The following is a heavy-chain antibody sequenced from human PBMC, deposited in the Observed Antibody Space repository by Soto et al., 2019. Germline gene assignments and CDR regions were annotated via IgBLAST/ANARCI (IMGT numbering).Heavy chain of an antibody. CDR3: ARDQAQTSYSYYYYMDV. CDR2: IWYDGSNK. J-gene: IGHJ6*03. CDR1: GFTFSSYG. V-gene: IGHV3-33*08. Sequence: GESLKISCAASGFTFSSYGMHWVRQAPGKGLEWVAVIWYDGSNKYYADSVKGRFTISRDNSKNTLYLQMNSLRAEDPAVYYCARDQAQTSYSYYYYMDVWGKGTTVTVSS.